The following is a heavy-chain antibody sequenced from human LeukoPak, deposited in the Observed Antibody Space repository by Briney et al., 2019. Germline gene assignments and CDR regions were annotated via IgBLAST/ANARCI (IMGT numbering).Heavy chain of an antibody. J-gene: IGHJ5*02. CDR2: IIPIFGTA. CDR3: ARARGDYSSSWYDHWFDP. D-gene: IGHD6-13*01. V-gene: IGHV1-69*05. Sequence: ASVKVSCKASGGTFSSYAISWVRQAPGQALEWMGRIIPIFGTANCAQKFQGRVTITTDEFTSTAYMELSSLRSEDTAVYYCARARGDYSSSWYDHWFDPWGQGTLVTVSS. CDR1: GGTFSSYA.